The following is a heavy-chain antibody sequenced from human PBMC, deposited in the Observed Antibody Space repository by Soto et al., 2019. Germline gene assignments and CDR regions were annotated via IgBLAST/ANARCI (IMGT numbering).Heavy chain of an antibody. V-gene: IGHV3-48*02. CDR1: GFSFGSYS. CDR2: ISGRGTTT. D-gene: IGHD2-2*01. J-gene: IGHJ6*02. Sequence: EVQLVESGGGLVQPGGSLRLSCEASGFSFGSYSMNWVRQAPGKGLEWVSFISGRGTTTYYADSVKGRFTVSRDNAKHSLSLEVKSLRDEDTAVYYCARLGYCSSATCKYYFYYYGMDVWGQGTTVTVSS. CDR3: ARLGYCSSATCKYYFYYYGMDV.